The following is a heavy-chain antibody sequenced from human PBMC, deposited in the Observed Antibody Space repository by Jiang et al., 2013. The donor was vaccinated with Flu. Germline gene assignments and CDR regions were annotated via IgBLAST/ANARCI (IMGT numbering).Heavy chain of an antibody. CDR2: IYSGGST. CDR1: GFTVSSNY. V-gene: IGHV3-53*04. D-gene: IGHD2/OR15-2a*01. Sequence: ESGGGLVQPGGSLRLSCAASGFTVSSNYMSWVRQAPGKGLEWVSVIYSGGSTYYADSVKGRFTISRHNSKNTLYLQMNSLRAEDTAVYYCARSSMGNTYYYYMDVWGKGTTVTVSS. J-gene: IGHJ6*03. CDR3: ARSSMGNTYYYYMDV.